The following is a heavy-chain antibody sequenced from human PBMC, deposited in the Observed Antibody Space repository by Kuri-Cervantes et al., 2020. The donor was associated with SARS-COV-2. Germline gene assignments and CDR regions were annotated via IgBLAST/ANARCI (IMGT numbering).Heavy chain of an antibody. CDR3: ARESSSSWYWFDP. V-gene: IGHV4-4*07. Sequence: GSLRLSCTVSGGSISSYYWSWIRQPAGKGLEWIGRIYTSGSTNYNPSLKSRVTMSVDTSKNQFSLKLNSVTAADTAVYYCARESSSSWYWFDPWGQGTLVTVSS. J-gene: IGHJ5*02. CDR2: IYTSGST. D-gene: IGHD6-13*01. CDR1: GGSISSYY.